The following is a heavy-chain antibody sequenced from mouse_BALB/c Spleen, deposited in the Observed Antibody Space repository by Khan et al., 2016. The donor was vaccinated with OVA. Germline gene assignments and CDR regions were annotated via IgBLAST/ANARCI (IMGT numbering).Heavy chain of an antibody. CDR3: ARSTYRYAFAY. V-gene: IGHV3-8*02. D-gene: IGHD2-14*01. CDR2: MISSGYT. CDR1: GDSISSGY. J-gene: IGHJ3*01. Sequence: EVQFQESGPSLVQPSQTLSLTCSVTGDSISSGYWSWIRKFPGNKLEYMGYMISSGYTYYNPSLKSRISITRHTSTNQYYLQLNSVTTEDTATSYCARSTYRYAFAYWGQGTLVTVSA.